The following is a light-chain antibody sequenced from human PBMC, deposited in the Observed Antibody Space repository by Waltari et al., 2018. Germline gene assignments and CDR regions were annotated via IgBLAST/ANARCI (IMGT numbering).Light chain of an antibody. J-gene: IGKJ4*01. V-gene: IGKV1-33*01. CDR1: QDISNY. Sequence: DIQMTQSPSSLSASVGDRVTITCQASQDISNYLNWYQQKPGKAPKLLIYDASNLETGAPSRFSGSGSGTDFTLTISSLQPEDIATYYCQQYDNLLATFGGGTKVEIK. CDR3: QQYDNLLAT. CDR2: DAS.